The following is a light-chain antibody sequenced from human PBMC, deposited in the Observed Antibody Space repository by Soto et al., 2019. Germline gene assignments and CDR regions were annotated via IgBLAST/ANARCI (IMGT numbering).Light chain of an antibody. Sequence: EIVLTQSPGTLSLFPGERATLSCRASQSLTTRYLAWYQQKPGQAPRLLIYGASSRATGIPDRFSGSGSGTXXXXXXXRLEXEDXXXXXXXQYGSSPTFGQGTRLEIK. CDR1: QSLTTRY. J-gene: IGKJ5*01. V-gene: IGKV3-20*01. CDR2: GAS. CDR3: XQYGSSPT.